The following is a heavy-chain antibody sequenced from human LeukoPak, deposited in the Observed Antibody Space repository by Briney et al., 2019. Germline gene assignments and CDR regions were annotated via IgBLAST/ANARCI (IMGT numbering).Heavy chain of an antibody. CDR3: AKGPYCGGDCYIAFIVHFDY. V-gene: IGHV3-21*04. CDR2: ISSSSSYI. J-gene: IGHJ4*02. CDR1: GFTFSSYS. Sequence: GGSLRLSCAASGFTFSSYSMNWVRQAPGKGLEWVSSISSSSSYIYYADSVKGRFTISRDNAKNSLYLQMNSLRAEDTAVYYCAKGPYCGGDCYIAFIVHFDYWGQGTLVTVSS. D-gene: IGHD2-21*02.